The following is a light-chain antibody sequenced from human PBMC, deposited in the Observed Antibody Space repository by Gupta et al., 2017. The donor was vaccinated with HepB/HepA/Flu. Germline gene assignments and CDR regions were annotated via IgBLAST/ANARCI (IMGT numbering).Light chain of an antibody. CDR2: GDS. J-gene: IGLJ3*02. Sequence: QSVLTPPPSVSGAPVQRVTISCTGSSSNIGAGYDVHWYQQLPGTAPKLLIYGDSNRPSGVPDRFSGSKSGTSASLAITGLQAEDEAEYYCKSYDSSLSGWVFGGGTKLTGL. CDR1: SSNIGAGYD. CDR3: KSYDSSLSGWV. V-gene: IGLV1-40*01.